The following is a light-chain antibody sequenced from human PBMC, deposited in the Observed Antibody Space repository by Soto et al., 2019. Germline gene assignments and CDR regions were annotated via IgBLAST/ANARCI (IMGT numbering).Light chain of an antibody. Sequence: DIQMTQSPSPLSASVGDSVTITCPASQTIKTYLNWYRHKPGEAPKLLIYAASRLQTGVPSRFSGSGSVTFFTLSSSSLQPEDFATYYCQQTYSTRGTFGQGTKVEV. CDR1: QTIKTY. V-gene: IGKV1-39*01. CDR3: QQTYSTRGT. J-gene: IGKJ1*01. CDR2: AAS.